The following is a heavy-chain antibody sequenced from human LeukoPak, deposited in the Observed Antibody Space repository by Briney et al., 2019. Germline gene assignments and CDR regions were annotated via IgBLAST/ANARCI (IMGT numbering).Heavy chain of an antibody. CDR3: AKGVLRYFDWLGNAFDI. CDR2: ISGSGGST. V-gene: IGHV3-23*01. Sequence: GGSLRLSCAASGFTFSDYYMSWVRQAPGKGLEWVSAISGSGGSTYYADSVKGRFTISRDNSKNTLYLQMNSLRAEDTAVYYCAKGVLRYFDWLGNAFDIWGQGTMVTVSS. D-gene: IGHD3-9*01. CDR1: GFTFSDYY. J-gene: IGHJ3*02.